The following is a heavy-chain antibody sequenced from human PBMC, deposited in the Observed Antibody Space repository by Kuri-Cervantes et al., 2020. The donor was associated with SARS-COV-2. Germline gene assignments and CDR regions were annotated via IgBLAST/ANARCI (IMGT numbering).Heavy chain of an antibody. D-gene: IGHD1-1*01. Sequence: SETLSLTCAVSGYSISSGYYWGWIRQPPGKGLEWIGSIYHSGSTNYNPSLKSRVTISVDTSKNQFSLKLSSVTAADTAVYYCARIRHPYWYFDLWGRGTLVTVSS. V-gene: IGHV4-38-2*01. CDR2: IYHSGST. CDR1: GYSISSGYY. CDR3: ARIRHPYWYFDL. J-gene: IGHJ2*01.